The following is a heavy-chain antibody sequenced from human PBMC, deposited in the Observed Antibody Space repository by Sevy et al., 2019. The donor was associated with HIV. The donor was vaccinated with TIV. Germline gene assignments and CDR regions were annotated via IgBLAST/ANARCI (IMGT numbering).Heavy chain of an antibody. CDR2: ISGSGGST. CDR1: EFTFSRYA. J-gene: IGHJ6*02. V-gene: IGHV3-23*01. Sequence: GSLRLSCAASEFTFSRYAMSWVRQATGKGLEWVSAISGSGGSTYYAGSVKGRFTISRDNSKNTLYLQMNSLRAEDTAVYYCAKGDTNYYGMDVWGLGATVTVSS. CDR3: AKGDTNYYGMDV.